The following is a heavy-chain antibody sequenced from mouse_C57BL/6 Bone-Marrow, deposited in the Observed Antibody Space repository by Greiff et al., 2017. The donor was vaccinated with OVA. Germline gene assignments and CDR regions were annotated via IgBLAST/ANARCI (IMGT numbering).Heavy chain of an antibody. V-gene: IGHV1-69*01. D-gene: IGHD1-1*01. CDR2: IDPSDSYT. CDR3: AREAYYYGSSGYFDV. Sequence: VQLQQPGAELVMPGASVKLSCKASGYTFTSYWMHWVKQRPGQGLEWIGEIDPSDSYTNYNQKFKGKSTLTVDKSSSTAYVQLSSLTSEDSAVYYWAREAYYYGSSGYFDVWGTGTTVTVSS. J-gene: IGHJ1*03. CDR1: GYTFTSYW.